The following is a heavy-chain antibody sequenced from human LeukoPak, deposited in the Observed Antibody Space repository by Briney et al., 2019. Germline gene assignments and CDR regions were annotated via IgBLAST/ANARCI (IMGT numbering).Heavy chain of an antibody. J-gene: IGHJ4*02. CDR3: ARVPSHILLWFGELLYPYFDY. CDR2: TNPNSGGT. V-gene: IGHV1-2*02. CDR1: GYTFTGYY. Sequence: ASVKVSCKASGYTFTGYYMHWVRQAPGQGLEWMGWTNPNSGGTNHAQKFQGRVTMTRDTSISTAYMELSRLRSDDTAVYYCARVPSHILLWFGELLYPYFDYWGQGTLVTVSS. D-gene: IGHD3-10*01.